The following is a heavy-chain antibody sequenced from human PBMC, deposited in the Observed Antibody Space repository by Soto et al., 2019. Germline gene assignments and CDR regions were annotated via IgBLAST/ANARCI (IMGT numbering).Heavy chain of an antibody. CDR2: IIPILGIA. Sequence: QVQLVQSGAEVKKPGSSVKVSCKASGGTFSSYTISWVRQAPGQGLEWMGRIIPILGIANYEQKFQGRVTITADKSTSTAYRELSSLRSEDTAVYYCARSASANAFDIWGQGTMVTVSS. CDR1: GGTFSSYT. J-gene: IGHJ3*02. D-gene: IGHD3-16*01. CDR3: ARSASANAFDI. V-gene: IGHV1-69*02.